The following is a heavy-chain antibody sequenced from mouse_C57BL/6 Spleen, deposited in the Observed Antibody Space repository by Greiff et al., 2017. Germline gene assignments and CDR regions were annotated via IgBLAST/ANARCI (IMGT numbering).Heavy chain of an antibody. CDR2: ISYDGSN. V-gene: IGHV3-6*01. Sequence: EVQLQQSGPGLVKPSQSLSLTCSVTGYSITSGYYWNWIRQFPGNKLEWMGYISYDGSNNYNPSLKNRISITRDTSKNQFFLKLNSVTTEDTATYYCARRNYYGSSYEDYWGQGTTLTVSS. CDR3: ARRNYYGSSYEDY. CDR1: GYSITSGYY. J-gene: IGHJ2*01. D-gene: IGHD1-1*01.